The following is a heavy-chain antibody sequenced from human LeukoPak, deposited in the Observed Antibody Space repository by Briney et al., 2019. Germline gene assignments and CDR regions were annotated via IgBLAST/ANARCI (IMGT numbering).Heavy chain of an antibody. CDR1: GYTFTGYY. D-gene: IGHD6-19*01. CDR3: ARGLAPQYSSGWYSYFAY. J-gene: IGHJ4*02. V-gene: IGHV1-2*06. Sequence: ASVKVSCKASGYTFTGYYMHWVRQAPGQGLEWMGRINPNSGGTNYAQKFQGRVTMTRDTSISTAYMELSRLRSDDTAVYYCARGLAPQYSSGWYSYFAYWGEGTLVTVSS. CDR2: INPNSGGT.